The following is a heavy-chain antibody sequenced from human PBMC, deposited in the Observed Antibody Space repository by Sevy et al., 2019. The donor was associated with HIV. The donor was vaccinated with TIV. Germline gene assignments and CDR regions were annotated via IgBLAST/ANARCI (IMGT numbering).Heavy chain of an antibody. V-gene: IGHV3-48*02. CDR2: ISSSSSTI. Sequence: GGSLRLSCAASGFTFSSYSMNWVRQAPGKGLEWVSYISSSSSTIYYAHSVKGRFTISRDNAKNSLYLQMNSLRDEDTAVYYCARDRRGYSGYDLLDYYYYGMDVWGQGTTVTVSS. D-gene: IGHD5-12*01. CDR1: GFTFSSYS. J-gene: IGHJ6*02. CDR3: ARDRRGYSGYDLLDYYYYGMDV.